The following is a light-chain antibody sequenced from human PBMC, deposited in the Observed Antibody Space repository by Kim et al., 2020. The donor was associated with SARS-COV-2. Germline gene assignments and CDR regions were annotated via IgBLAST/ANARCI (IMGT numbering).Light chain of an antibody. CDR1: QSLHIGVKFY. J-gene: IGKJ2*01. Sequence: EPASSSFKSAQSLHIGVKFYFDWYLQKPGQSPQVLLYLVCNRASGVPDRFSGSGSGTDFTLKISRVEAENVGIYYCMQALETPYTFGQGTKLEI. CDR3: MQALETPYT. V-gene: IGKV2-28*01. CDR2: LVC.